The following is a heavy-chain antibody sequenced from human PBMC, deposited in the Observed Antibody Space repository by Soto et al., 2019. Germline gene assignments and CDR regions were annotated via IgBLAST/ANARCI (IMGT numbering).Heavy chain of an antibody. V-gene: IGHV4-31*03. Sequence: QVQLQESGPGLVKPSQTLSLTCTVSGGSISSGGYYWSWIRQHPGKGLEWIGFIYYSGSTYYNPSLKSRVTISVDTSKNQFSLKLSSVTAADTAVYYCAREGDGSGSYYDNWFDPWGQGTLVTVSS. CDR2: IYYSGST. D-gene: IGHD3-10*01. J-gene: IGHJ5*02. CDR3: AREGDGSGSYYDNWFDP. CDR1: GGSISSGGYY.